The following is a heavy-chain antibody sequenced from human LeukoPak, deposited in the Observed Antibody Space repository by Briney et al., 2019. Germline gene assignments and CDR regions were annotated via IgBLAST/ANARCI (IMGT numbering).Heavy chain of an antibody. V-gene: IGHV3-9*03. CDR3: VKDRTGGDIFTDVFDM. Sequence: GGSLRLSCAASGFTVSSNYMSWVRQAPGKGLEWVSGISWSSRSIAYADSVKGRFTISRDNAKNSLYLQMNSLRPDDMALYYCVKDRTGGDIFTDVFDMWGQGTMVTVSS. J-gene: IGHJ3*02. D-gene: IGHD2-21*01. CDR1: GFTVSSNY. CDR2: ISWSSRSI.